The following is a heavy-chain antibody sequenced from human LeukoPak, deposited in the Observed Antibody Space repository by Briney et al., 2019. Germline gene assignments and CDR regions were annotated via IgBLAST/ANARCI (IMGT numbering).Heavy chain of an antibody. J-gene: IGHJ4*02. V-gene: IGHV1-69*05. D-gene: IGHD3-10*01. Sequence: SVKVSCKASGGTFSSYAISWVRQAPGQRLEWMGRIIPIFGTANYAQKSQGRVTITTDESTSTAYMELSSLRSEDTAVYYCARIPTNNRGAFDYWGQGTLVTVSS. CDR2: IIPIFGTA. CDR1: GGTFSSYA. CDR3: ARIPTNNRGAFDY.